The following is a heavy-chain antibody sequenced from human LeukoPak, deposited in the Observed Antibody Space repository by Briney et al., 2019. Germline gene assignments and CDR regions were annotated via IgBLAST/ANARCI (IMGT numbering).Heavy chain of an antibody. CDR3: VAPLTFYDFLTGYFAY. Sequence: GGSLRLSCAPSGLTFSTYDMRWVRQAPGKGMEWVSGVSRSGDPSHYADSVKGRFTISRDNSKNTLYLEMSSLRAEDTAVYYCVAPLTFYDFLTGYFAYWGQGTLVTVSS. CDR1: GLTFSTYD. V-gene: IGHV3-23*01. J-gene: IGHJ4*02. D-gene: IGHD3-9*01. CDR2: VSRSGDPS.